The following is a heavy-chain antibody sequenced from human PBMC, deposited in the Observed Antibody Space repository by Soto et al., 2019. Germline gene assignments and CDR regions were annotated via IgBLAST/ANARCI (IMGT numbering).Heavy chain of an antibody. CDR1: GGSISSGGYY. D-gene: IGHD5-12*01. CDR3: ASLINDIEGPVWFDP. J-gene: IGHJ5*02. V-gene: IGHV4-31*03. CDR2: IYYSGST. Sequence: SETLSLTCTVSGGSISSGGYYWSWIRQHPGKGLEWIGYIYYSGSTYYNPSLKSRVTISVDTSKNQFSLKLSSVTAADTAVYYCASLINDIEGPVWFDPWGQGTLVTVSS.